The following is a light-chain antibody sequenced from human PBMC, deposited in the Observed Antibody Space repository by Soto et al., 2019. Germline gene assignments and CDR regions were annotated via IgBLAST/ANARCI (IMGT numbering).Light chain of an antibody. CDR1: QSVSSN. V-gene: IGKV3-15*01. CDR3: QQYDNWPWT. J-gene: IGKJ1*01. Sequence: EIVMTQSPVTLSVSPGERATLSCRASQSVSSNLAWYQQRPGQAPRLLIYGASARATGFPARFSASGSGTEFILTISSLQSEDFAVYYCQQYDNWPWTFGRGTKVEI. CDR2: GAS.